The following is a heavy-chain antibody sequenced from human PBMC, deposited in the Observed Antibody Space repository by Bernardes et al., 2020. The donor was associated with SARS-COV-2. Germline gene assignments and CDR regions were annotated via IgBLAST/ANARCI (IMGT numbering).Heavy chain of an antibody. D-gene: IGHD6-19*01. CDR1: GYSFTRYW. V-gene: IGHV5-51*01. J-gene: IGHJ6*02. CDR3: AGHKGGSGWYNGYYYYGMDV. CDR2: ISPGDPDT. Sequence: GAYLMSSRHGSGYSFTRYWIGWLRPISGKGLEWLGIISPGDPDTRSSPSLQGQVTLAADKSTSTAYLQWRGLKASDTAMYYCAGHKGGSGWYNGYYYYGMDVCGQGTTVTVSS.